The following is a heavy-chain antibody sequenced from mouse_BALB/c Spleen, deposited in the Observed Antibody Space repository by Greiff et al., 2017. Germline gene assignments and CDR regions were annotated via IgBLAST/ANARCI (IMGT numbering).Heavy chain of an antibody. J-gene: IGHJ3*01. V-gene: IGHV1-9*01. Sequence: QVQLQQSGAELMKPGASVKISCKATGYTFSSYWIEWVKQRPGHGLEWIGEILPGSGSTNYNEKFKGKATFTADTSSNTAYMQLSSLTSEDSAVYYCASPYYGSRGAWFAYWGQGTLVTVSA. CDR2: ILPGSGST. D-gene: IGHD1-1*01. CDR3: ASPYYGSRGAWFAY. CDR1: GYTFSSYW.